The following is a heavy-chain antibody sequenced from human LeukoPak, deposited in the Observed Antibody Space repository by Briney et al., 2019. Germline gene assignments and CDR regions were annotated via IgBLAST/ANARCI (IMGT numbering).Heavy chain of an antibody. Sequence: QPGRSLRLSCAASGFTFSSYGMHWVRQAPGKGLEWVAVISYDGSNKYYADFVKGRFTISRDNSKNTLYLQMNSLRAEDTAVYYCAKDRGKYQLLVEFDYWGQGTLVTVSS. D-gene: IGHD2-2*01. CDR3: AKDRGKYQLLVEFDY. V-gene: IGHV3-30*18. CDR2: ISYDGSNK. J-gene: IGHJ4*02. CDR1: GFTFSSYG.